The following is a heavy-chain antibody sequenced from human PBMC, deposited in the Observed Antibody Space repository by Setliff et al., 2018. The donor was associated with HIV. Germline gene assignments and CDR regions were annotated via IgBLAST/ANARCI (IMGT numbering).Heavy chain of an antibody. CDR1: GASVSSGGYY. CDR2: IYHNGNT. CDR3: ARVPVAGANWFDP. V-gene: IGHV4-31*02. Sequence: SETLSLTCTVSGASVSSGGYYWSWVRQHPGKGPEWIAHIYHNGNTYYNPSLKSRLTMSIDTSKNQFSLGLSSVTAADQGVYYCARVPVAGANWFDPWGLGTLVTVSS. D-gene: IGHD2-21*01. J-gene: IGHJ5*02.